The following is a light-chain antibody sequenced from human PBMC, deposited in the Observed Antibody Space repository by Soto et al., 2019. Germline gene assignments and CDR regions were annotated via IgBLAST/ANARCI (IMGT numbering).Light chain of an antibody. J-gene: IGKJ5*01. Sequence: EDLLRCSPAPWSLSPGEGATLSCRASQSVSSSYLAWYQQKPGQAPRLLIYGASSRATGIPDRFSGSGSGTDFTLTISRLEPEDFAVYYCQQDGSHTLTFGQGTRLDIK. CDR1: QSVSSSY. CDR2: GAS. CDR3: QQDGSHTLT. V-gene: IGKV3-20*01.